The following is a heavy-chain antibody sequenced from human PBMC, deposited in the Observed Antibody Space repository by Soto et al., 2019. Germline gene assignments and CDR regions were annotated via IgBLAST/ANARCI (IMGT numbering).Heavy chain of an antibody. D-gene: IGHD2-2*01. Sequence: SETLSLTCTVSGGSISSSSYYWGWIRQPPGKGLEWIGSIYYSGSTYYNPSLKSRVTISVDTSKNQFSLKLSSVTAADTAVYYCAKQSRRANWFDPWGQRTLVTVSS. CDR1: GGSISSSSYY. J-gene: IGHJ5*02. V-gene: IGHV4-39*01. CDR2: IYYSGST. CDR3: AKQSRRANWFDP.